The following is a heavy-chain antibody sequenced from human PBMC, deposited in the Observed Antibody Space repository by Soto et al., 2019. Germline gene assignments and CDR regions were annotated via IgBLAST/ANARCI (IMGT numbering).Heavy chain of an antibody. V-gene: IGHV3-66*01. D-gene: IGHD6-13*01. CDR1: GFTVSSNY. CDR2: IYSGGST. J-gene: IGHJ3*02. CDR3: ARDPIAAAGIPRADAFDI. Sequence: GGSLRLSCAASGFTVSSNYMSWVRQAPGKGLEWVSVIYSGGSTYYADSVKGRFTISRDNSKNTLYLQMNSLRAEDTAVYYCARDPIAAAGIPRADAFDIWGQGTMVTVSS.